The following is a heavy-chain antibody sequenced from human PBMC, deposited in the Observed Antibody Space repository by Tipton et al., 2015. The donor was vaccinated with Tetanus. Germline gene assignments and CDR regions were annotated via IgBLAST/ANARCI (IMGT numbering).Heavy chain of an antibody. J-gene: IGHJ3*02. CDR2: LDGSGSNT. Sequence: AVSGFTFSNYAISWVRQAAGKGLEWVSGLDGSGSNTYYAKTVKGRFTISRDNSKNTLFLHMNSLRAEDTAVYYCAKGQGHVHMDVANVDDALDIWGQGTMVTVSS. D-gene: IGHD2-21*01. V-gene: IGHV3-23*05. CDR1: GFTFSNYA. CDR3: AKGQGHVHMDVANVDDALDI.